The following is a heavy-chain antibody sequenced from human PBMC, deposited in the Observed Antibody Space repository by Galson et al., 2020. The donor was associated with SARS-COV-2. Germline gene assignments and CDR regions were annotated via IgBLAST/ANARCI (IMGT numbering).Heavy chain of an antibody. Sequence: GGSLRLSCAASGFTFSSYWMHWVRQAPGKGLVWVSRIYSEGSSTYYADSVKGRFTISGDDAKNTLYLHMSSVRAEDTAVYYCARGDMRNDCLDVWGQGTLVTVSS. CDR3: ARGDMRNDCLDV. CDR1: GFTFSSYW. J-gene: IGHJ4*02. CDR2: IYSEGSST. D-gene: IGHD2-21*01. V-gene: IGHV3-74*01.